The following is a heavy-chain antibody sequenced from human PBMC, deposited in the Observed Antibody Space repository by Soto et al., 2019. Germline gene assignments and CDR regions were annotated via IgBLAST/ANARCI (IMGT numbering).Heavy chain of an antibody. CDR1: GGSISSSTYY. CDR3: ARRGGPADF. V-gene: IGHV4-39*01. D-gene: IGHD2-15*01. Sequence: QLQLQESGPGLVKPSETLSLTCTVSGGSISSSTYYWGWIRQPPGKGLEWIGSIYFGGSTYYNPSLKSRVTISVDTSKSPFSLKLSSVTAADTAVYYCARRGGPADFWGQGTLVTVSS. J-gene: IGHJ4*02. CDR2: IYFGGST.